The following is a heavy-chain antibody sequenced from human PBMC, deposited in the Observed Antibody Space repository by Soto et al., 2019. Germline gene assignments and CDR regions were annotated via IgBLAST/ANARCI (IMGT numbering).Heavy chain of an antibody. Sequence: ESGGGLVQPGGSLRLSCVASGFTFSQHGMSWVRQAPGKGLEWISHITYTGTPYYADSVQGRFTISRDNAKTSLYLQMNSLRAEDTAVYYYGRRDCNGGHCYFTYWGQGTLVTVSS. CDR1: GFTFSQHG. J-gene: IGHJ4*02. D-gene: IGHD2-15*01. V-gene: IGHV3-48*01. CDR3: GRRDCNGGHCYFTY. CDR2: ITYTGTP.